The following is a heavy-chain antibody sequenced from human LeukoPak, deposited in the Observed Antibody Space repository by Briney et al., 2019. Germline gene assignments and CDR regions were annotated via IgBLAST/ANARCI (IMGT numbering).Heavy chain of an antibody. V-gene: IGHV4-61*01. CDR1: GGSVSSGISY. D-gene: IGHD2-21*01. Sequence: SETLSLTCSVSGGSVSSGISYWSWIRQPPGEGLEWIGYISYSGSTNYNPSLKTLKSRVTFSLNTSKNQFSLTLSSVTAADTAVYYCARARKGGDDHFDYWGQGTLVTVSS. J-gene: IGHJ4*02. CDR2: ISYSGST. CDR3: ARARKGGDDHFDY.